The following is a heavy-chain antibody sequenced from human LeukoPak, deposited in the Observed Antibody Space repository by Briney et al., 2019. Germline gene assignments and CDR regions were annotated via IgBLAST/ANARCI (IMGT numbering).Heavy chain of an antibody. D-gene: IGHD4-23*01. CDR1: GFTFSSYS. CDR3: ARNDDYGGNGYFDY. J-gene: IGHJ4*02. Sequence: SGGSLRLSCAASGFTFSSYSMNWVRQAPGKGLEWVSSISSSSSYIYYADSVKGRFTVSRDNSKNTLYLQMNSLRAEDTALYYCARNDDYGGNGYFDYWGQGTLVTGSS. V-gene: IGHV3-21*04. CDR2: ISSSSSYI.